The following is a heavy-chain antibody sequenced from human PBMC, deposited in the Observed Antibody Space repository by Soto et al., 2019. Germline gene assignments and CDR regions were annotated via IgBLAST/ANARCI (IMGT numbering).Heavy chain of an antibody. D-gene: IGHD4-17*01. J-gene: IGHJ3*02. V-gene: IGHV3-30-3*01. CDR1: GFTFSSYA. Sequence: QVQLVESGGGVVQPGRSLRLSCAASGFTFSSYAMHWVRQAPGKGLEWVAVISYDGSNKYYADSVKGRFTISRDNSKNTLYLQKISLIAEDTAVYYCAREGVKYGDYRGGAFDIWGQGTMVTVSS. CDR2: ISYDGSNK. CDR3: AREGVKYGDYRGGAFDI.